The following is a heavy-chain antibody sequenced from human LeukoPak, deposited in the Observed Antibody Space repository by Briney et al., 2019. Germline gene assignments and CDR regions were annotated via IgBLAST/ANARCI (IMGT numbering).Heavy chain of an antibody. V-gene: IGHV4-59*08. CDR2: IYYSGST. Sequence: SETLSLTCTVSGGSISSYYWSWIRQPPGKGLEWIGYIYYSGSTYYNPSLKSRVTISVDTSKNQFSLKLSSVTAADTAVYYCARGSYGDYYFDYWGQGTLVTVSS. CDR3: ARGSYGDYYFDY. CDR1: GGSISSYY. J-gene: IGHJ4*02. D-gene: IGHD4-17*01.